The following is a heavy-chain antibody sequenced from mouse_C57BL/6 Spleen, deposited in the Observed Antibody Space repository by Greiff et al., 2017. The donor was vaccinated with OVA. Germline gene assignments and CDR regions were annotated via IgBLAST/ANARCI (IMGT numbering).Heavy chain of an antibody. Sequence: QVHVKQPGAELVKPGASVKLSCKASGYTFTSYWMHWVKQRPGQGLEWIGMIHPNSGSTNYNEKFKSKATLTVDKSSSTAYMQLSSLTSEDSAVYYCARPGSSYGWYFDVWGTGTTVTVSS. CDR2: IHPNSGST. V-gene: IGHV1-64*01. CDR3: ARPGSSYGWYFDV. D-gene: IGHD1-1*01. J-gene: IGHJ1*03. CDR1: GYTFTSYW.